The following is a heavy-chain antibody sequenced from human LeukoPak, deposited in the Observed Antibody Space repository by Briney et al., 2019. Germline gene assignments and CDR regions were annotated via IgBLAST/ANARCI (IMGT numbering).Heavy chain of an antibody. J-gene: IGHJ3*02. V-gene: IGHV1-2*06. CDR2: INPNSGGT. D-gene: IGHD3-3*01. Sequence: GASVKVSCKASGYTFTGYYMHWVRQAPGQGLEWMGRINPNSGGTNYAQKFQGRVTMTRDTSISTAYMELSRLRSDDTAVYYCASSYYDFWSGYRDGDAFDIWGQGTMVTVSS. CDR1: GYTFTGYY. CDR3: ASSYYDFWSGYRDGDAFDI.